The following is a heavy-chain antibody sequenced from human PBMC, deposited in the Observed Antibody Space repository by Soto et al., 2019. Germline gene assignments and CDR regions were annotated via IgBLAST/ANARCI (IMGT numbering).Heavy chain of an antibody. V-gene: IGHV3-64*02. D-gene: IGHD2-2*01. CDR3: ARGGDVVVPAAIMYFDY. CDR1: GFTFSSYA. CDR2: ISSSGDRT. J-gene: IGHJ4*02. Sequence: EVQLVESGEGLVQPGGSLRLSCAASGFTFSSYAMHWVRQAPGKGLEYVSAISSSGDRTYYADSMKGRFTISRDNSKNTLYLQMGSLRAEDMAVYYCARGGDVVVPAAIMYFDYWGQGTLVTVSS.